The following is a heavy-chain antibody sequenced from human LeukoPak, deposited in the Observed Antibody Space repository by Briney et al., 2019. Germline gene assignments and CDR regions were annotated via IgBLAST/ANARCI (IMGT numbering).Heavy chain of an antibody. Sequence: SETLSLTCTVSGGSISSYYRSWIRQPPGKGLEWIGSIYYSGSTNYNPSLKSRVTISVDTSKNQFSLKLSSVTAADTAVYYCARGHTVTALWGQGTLVTVSS. CDR3: ARGHTVTAL. CDR2: IYYSGST. V-gene: IGHV4-59*01. CDR1: GGSISSYY. D-gene: IGHD4-17*01. J-gene: IGHJ4*02.